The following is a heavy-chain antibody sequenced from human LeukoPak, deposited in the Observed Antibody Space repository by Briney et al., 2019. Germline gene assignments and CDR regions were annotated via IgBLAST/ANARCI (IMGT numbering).Heavy chain of an antibody. J-gene: IGHJ4*02. D-gene: IGHD1-26*01. CDR1: GDSISSDGHS. Sequence: SETLSLTCGVSGDSISSDGHSWSWIRQPPGQGLEWVSYIYHSGAAYHNPSLKSRLALSVDTSNNQFSLRLRSVTAADTAVYYCVRGVGGEYFYFDRWGQGALVTVSA. CDR2: IYHSGAA. CDR3: VRGVGGEYFYFDR. V-gene: IGHV4-30-4*07.